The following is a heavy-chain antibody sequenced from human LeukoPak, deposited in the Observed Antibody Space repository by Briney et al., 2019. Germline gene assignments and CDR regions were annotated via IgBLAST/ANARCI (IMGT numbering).Heavy chain of an antibody. CDR2: ISSSSSYI. J-gene: IGHJ3*02. CDR1: GFRLSSYN. CDR3: ARDLSGSYLGTFDM. Sequence: PGGSLRLSCAASGFRLSSYNMNWVRQAPGKGLEWVSSISSSSSYIYSADSVKGRFTISRDNAENSLYLQMNSLRAEDTAVYYCARDLSGSYLGTFDMWGQGTMVTVSS. V-gene: IGHV3-21*01. D-gene: IGHD1-26*01.